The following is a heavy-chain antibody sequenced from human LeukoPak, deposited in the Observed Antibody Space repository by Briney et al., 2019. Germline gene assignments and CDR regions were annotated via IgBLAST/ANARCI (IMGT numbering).Heavy chain of an antibody. CDR2: IKPSGRT. V-gene: IGHV4-34*01. CDR3: ARRDYLDHFYYIDV. D-gene: IGHD3-10*01. J-gene: IGHJ6*03. CDR1: GGSFNDYY. Sequence: SETLSLTCAVYGGSFNDYYWIWIRQPPGKGLEWIGEIKPSGRTNYNPSLESRVTISVDTSKNHFSLKLSSVTAADTAVYYCARRDYLDHFYYIDVWDKGNTVTVSS.